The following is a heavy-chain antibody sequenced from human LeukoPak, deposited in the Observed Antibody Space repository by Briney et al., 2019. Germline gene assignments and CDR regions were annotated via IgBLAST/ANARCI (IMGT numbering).Heavy chain of an antibody. Sequence: PSETLSLTCTVSGGSISSYYWSWIRQPPGKGLEWIGYIYYSGSTNYNPSLKSRVTISVDTSKNQFSLKLSSVTAADTAVYYCARDGSSGLAFDIWGQGTMVTVSS. D-gene: IGHD6-19*01. V-gene: IGHV4-59*01. CDR2: IYYSGST. J-gene: IGHJ3*02. CDR1: GGSISSYY. CDR3: ARDGSSGLAFDI.